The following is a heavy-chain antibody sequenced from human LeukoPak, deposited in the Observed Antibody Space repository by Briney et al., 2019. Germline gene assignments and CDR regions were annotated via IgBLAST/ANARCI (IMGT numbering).Heavy chain of an antibody. Sequence: SETLSLTCAVSGGSISSNWWSWVRQPPGKGLEWIGEIYHSGSTNYNPSLKSRVTISVDTSKNQFSLKLSSVTAADTAVYYCARGKRGYSSSWYDYWGQGTLVTVSS. D-gene: IGHD6-13*01. J-gene: IGHJ4*02. CDR3: ARGKRGYSSSWYDY. CDR1: GGSISSNW. CDR2: IYHSGST. V-gene: IGHV4-4*02.